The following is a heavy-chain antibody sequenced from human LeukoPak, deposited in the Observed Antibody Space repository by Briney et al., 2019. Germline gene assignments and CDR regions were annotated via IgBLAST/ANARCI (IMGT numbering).Heavy chain of an antibody. J-gene: IGHJ5*02. D-gene: IGHD3-10*01. CDR1: GGSISCYY. Sequence: SETLSLTCTVSGGSISCYYWSWIRQPAGKGLEWIGRIYTSGSTNYNPSLKSRVTMSVDTSKNQFSLKLSSVTAADTAVYYCARDMNRYYYGSGSPGGWFDPWGQGTLVTVSS. V-gene: IGHV4-4*07. CDR2: IYTSGST. CDR3: ARDMNRYYYGSGSPGGWFDP.